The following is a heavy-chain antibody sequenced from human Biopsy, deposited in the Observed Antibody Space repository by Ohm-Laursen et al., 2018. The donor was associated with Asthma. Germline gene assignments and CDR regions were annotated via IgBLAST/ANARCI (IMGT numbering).Heavy chain of an antibody. J-gene: IGHJ6*02. D-gene: IGHD6-19*01. V-gene: IGHV4-39*01. CDR3: VRGSSSWHHGPFHYYYGLDV. Sequence: SDTLSLTCSLSSGSGGYMWSGNYSWGWIRQPPGKGLEWIGSIYYSGTTYYNPSLESRVTVSADTSKNQFSLKLTSVTAADTAVYYCVRGSSSWHHGPFHYYYGLDVWGQGTTATVSS. CDR2: IYYSGTT. CDR1: SGSGGYMWSGNYS.